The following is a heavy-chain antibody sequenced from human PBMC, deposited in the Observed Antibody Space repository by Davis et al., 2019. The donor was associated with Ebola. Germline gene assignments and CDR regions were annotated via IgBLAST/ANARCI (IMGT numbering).Heavy chain of an antibody. CDR3: ARDPYCSGGSCYPKAGPYGMDV. Sequence: ASVKVSCKASGYTFTGYDINWVRQAPGQGLEWMGWINAGNGNTKYSQKFQGRVTITRDTSASTAYMELSSLRSEDTAVYYCARDPYCSGGSCYPKAGPYGMDVWGKGTTVTVSS. V-gene: IGHV1-3*01. CDR1: GYTFTGYD. J-gene: IGHJ6*04. D-gene: IGHD2-15*01. CDR2: INAGNGNT.